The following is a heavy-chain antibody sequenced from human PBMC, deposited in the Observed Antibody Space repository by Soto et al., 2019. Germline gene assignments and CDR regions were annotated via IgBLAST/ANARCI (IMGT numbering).Heavy chain of an antibody. Sequence: GGPLRLSCAASGFTFSDYYMSWIRQAPGKGLEWGSYISSSGSTIYYADSVKGRFTISRDNAKNSLYLQMNSLRAEDTGVYYSARAGLTKIEAPAANYWGQGTLVTVSS. D-gene: IGHD2-2*01. CDR3: ARAGLTKIEAPAANY. CDR2: ISSSGSTI. V-gene: IGHV3-11*01. J-gene: IGHJ4*02. CDR1: GFTFSDYY.